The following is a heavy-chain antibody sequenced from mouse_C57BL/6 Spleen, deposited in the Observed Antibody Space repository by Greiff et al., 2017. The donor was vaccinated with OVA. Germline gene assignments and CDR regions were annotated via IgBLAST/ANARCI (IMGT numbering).Heavy chain of an antibody. CDR2: IWSGGST. D-gene: IGHD1-1*01. Sequence: QVHVKQSGPGLVQPSQSLSITCSVSGFSLTSYGVHWVRQSPGKGLEWLGVIWSGGSTDYNAAFISRLSISKDNSKSQVFFKMKSLQADDTAIYYCASSITTVVARGAMDYWGQGTSVTVSS. CDR3: ASSITTVVARGAMDY. CDR1: GFSLTSYG. V-gene: IGHV2-2*01. J-gene: IGHJ4*01.